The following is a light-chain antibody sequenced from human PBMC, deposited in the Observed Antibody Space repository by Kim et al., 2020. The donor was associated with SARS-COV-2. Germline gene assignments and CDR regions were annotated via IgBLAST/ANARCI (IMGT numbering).Light chain of an antibody. J-gene: IGKJ2*01. Sequence: SLSPGERAPLSCRAGQYIDNWLAWYQQKPGQVPRLLIYDASNRATGIPARFSGSGSGTDFTLTISSLEPEDFAVYYCQHRRTWPLTFGQGTKLEIK. V-gene: IGKV3-11*01. CDR1: QYIDNW. CDR2: DAS. CDR3: QHRRTWPLT.